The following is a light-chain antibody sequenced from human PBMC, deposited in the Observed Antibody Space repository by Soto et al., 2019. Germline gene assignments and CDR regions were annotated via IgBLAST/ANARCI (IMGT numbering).Light chain of an antibody. CDR1: SSVVGGYNF. J-gene: IGLJ1*01. Sequence: QSAPTQPPPVTRAPGELVTISSTGASSVVGGYNFVSWCEQHPGKAAKRIVYDVTTRTSGVPDRFSGTKSGDEASLPFSARQGEDEADYYCTSHAVSSVVVATGTK. V-gene: IGLV2-11*01. CDR2: DVT. CDR3: TSHAVSSVV.